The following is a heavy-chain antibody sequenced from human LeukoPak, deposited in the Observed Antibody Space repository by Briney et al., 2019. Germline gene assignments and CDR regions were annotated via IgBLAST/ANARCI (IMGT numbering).Heavy chain of an antibody. D-gene: IGHD5-18*01. CDR1: GFTFSSYA. J-gene: IGHJ4*02. CDR2: ISYDGSNK. Sequence: PGGSLRLSCAASGFTFSSYAMHWVRQAPGKGLEWVAVISYDGSNKYYADSVKGRFTISRDNAKNSLYLQMYSLRAEDTAVYYCARARGTYGYDTTYWGQGTLVTVSS. CDR3: ARARGTYGYDTTY. V-gene: IGHV3-30-3*01.